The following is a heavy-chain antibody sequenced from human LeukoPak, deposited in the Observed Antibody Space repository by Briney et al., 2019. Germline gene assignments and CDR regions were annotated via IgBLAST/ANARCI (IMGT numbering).Heavy chain of an antibody. CDR2: IYYSGST. Sequence: SETLSLTCTVSGGSISSSSYYWGWIRRPPGKGLEWIGSIYYSGSTYYNPSLKSRVTISVDTSKNQFSLKLSSVTAADTAVYYCARHVAVAGNGEGYFDYWGQGTLVTVSS. V-gene: IGHV4-39*01. D-gene: IGHD6-19*01. J-gene: IGHJ4*02. CDR3: ARHVAVAGNGEGYFDY. CDR1: GGSISSSSYY.